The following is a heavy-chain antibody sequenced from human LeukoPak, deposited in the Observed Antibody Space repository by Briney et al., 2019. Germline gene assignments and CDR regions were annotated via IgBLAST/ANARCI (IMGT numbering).Heavy chain of an antibody. J-gene: IGHJ4*02. CDR2: ISYDGSNK. V-gene: IGHV3-30*18. CDR1: GFTFSSYG. CDR3: AEERDGYNYPYDY. Sequence: QPGGSLRLSCAASGFTFSSYGMHWVRQAPGKGLEWVAVISYDGSNKYYADSVKGRFTISRDNSKNTLYLQMNSLRAEDTAVYYCAEERDGYNYPYDYWGQGTLVTVSS. D-gene: IGHD5-24*01.